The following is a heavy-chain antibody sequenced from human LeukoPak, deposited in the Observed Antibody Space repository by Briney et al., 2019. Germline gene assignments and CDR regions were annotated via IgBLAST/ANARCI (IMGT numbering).Heavy chain of an antibody. CDR2: VYHSGRT. CDR3: ARETGSGSYYTGGSDY. V-gene: IGHV4-38-2*02. Sequence: SETLSLTCTVSGYSISSGYYWGWIRQPPGKGLEWTGSVYHSGRTYYNPSLKSRVTISVDTSKNQFSLKLSSVTAADTAVYYCARETGSGSYYTGGSDYWGQGTLVTVSS. CDR1: GYSISSGYY. D-gene: IGHD3-10*01. J-gene: IGHJ4*02.